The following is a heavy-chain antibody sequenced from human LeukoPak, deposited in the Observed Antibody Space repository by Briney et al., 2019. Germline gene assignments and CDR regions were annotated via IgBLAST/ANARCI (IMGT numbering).Heavy chain of an antibody. CDR1: GGSFSGYY. Sequence: PSETLSLTCAVYGGSFSGYYWSWIRQPPGKGLEWIGEINHSGSTNYNPSLKSRVTISVDTSKNQFSLKLSSVTAADTAVYYCARVNDYVWGSYRYFVYWGQGTLVTVSS. D-gene: IGHD3-16*02. V-gene: IGHV4-34*01. J-gene: IGHJ4*02. CDR2: INHSGST. CDR3: ARVNDYVWGSYRYFVY.